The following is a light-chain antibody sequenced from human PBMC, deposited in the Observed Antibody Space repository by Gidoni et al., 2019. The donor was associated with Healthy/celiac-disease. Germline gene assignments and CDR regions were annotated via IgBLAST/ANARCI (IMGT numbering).Light chain of an antibody. Sequence: EILLTHSSATLSLPPGERATLPCRASQSVSSYLAWYQQKPGQAPRLLIYDAINRATAIPARFSGSGFETDFTLTISSLEPEDFAVYYCQQRSNWPPRYTFGQGTKLEIK. CDR2: DAI. V-gene: IGKV3-11*01. J-gene: IGKJ2*01. CDR1: QSVSSY. CDR3: QQRSNWPPRYT.